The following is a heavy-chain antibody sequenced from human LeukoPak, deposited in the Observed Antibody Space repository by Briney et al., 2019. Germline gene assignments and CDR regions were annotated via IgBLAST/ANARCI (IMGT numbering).Heavy chain of an antibody. D-gene: IGHD2-15*01. Sequence: ASVNVSCKASGGTFSSYSISWVRQAPGQGREWMGGIIPIFGTANYAQKFQGRVTITTDESTSTAYMELSSMRSEDTAVYYCARDPQLYCSGGSCYERGHLPDNFDYWGQGTLVTVSS. CDR1: GGTFSSYS. CDR2: IIPIFGTA. J-gene: IGHJ4*02. V-gene: IGHV1-69*05. CDR3: ARDPQLYCSGGSCYERGHLPDNFDY.